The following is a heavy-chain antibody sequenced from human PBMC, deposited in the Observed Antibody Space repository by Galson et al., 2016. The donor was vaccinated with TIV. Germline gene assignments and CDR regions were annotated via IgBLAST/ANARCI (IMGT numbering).Heavy chain of an antibody. CDR2: TDENGGIT. Sequence: SLRLSCAASGFAFSNYWFHWVRQVPGQGLVWVSRTDENGGITNYADSVKGRFTISRDNAKNTLFLQMHSLRVEDTGVYYCARDLAWRDDYWGQGTLVTVSS. J-gene: IGHJ4*02. V-gene: IGHV3-74*01. CDR3: ARDLAWRDDY. D-gene: IGHD3-3*01. CDR1: GFAFSNYW.